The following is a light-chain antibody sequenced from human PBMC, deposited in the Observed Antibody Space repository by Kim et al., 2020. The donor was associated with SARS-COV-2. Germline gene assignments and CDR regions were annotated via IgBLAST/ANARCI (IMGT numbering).Light chain of an antibody. CDR3: SAWDRSLNAVV. Sequence: QSATLTVTGNSNNVGFQGAAWLQQHQGHPPKVLFDRNNNRPSGISERLSASRSGDTASLTITGLQPEDEADYYCSAWDRSLNAVVFGGGTQLTVL. V-gene: IGLV10-54*01. CDR2: RNN. J-gene: IGLJ2*01. CDR1: SNNVGFQG.